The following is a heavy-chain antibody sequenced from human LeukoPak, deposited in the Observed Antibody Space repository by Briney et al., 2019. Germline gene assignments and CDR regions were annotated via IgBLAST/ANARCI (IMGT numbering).Heavy chain of an antibody. CDR2: IRSKTDGGTT. CDR1: GFTFSNAW. J-gene: IGHJ4*02. CDR3: TTGGVRPLN. Sequence: GGSLRLSCAASGFTFSNAWMSWVRQTPGKGLEWVGRIRSKTDGGTTDYAAPVKGRFSISRDDSTNTLSLQMNSLKTEDTVVYYCTTGGVRPLNWGQGTLVTVSS. V-gene: IGHV3-15*01. D-gene: IGHD1-26*01.